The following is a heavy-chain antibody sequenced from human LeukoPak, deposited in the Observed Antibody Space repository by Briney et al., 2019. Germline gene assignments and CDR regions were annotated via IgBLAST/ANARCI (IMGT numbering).Heavy chain of an antibody. V-gene: IGHV4-59*01. CDR3: ARGMATITGFDY. D-gene: IGHD5-24*01. CDR1: GGSISSYY. Sequence: SETLSLTCTVSGGSISSYYWSWIRQPPGKGLEWIGYIYSSGSTNYNPSLKSRVTISVDTPKNQISLKLSSVTAADTAVYYCARGMATITGFDYWGQGTLVTVSS. CDR2: IYSSGST. J-gene: IGHJ4*02.